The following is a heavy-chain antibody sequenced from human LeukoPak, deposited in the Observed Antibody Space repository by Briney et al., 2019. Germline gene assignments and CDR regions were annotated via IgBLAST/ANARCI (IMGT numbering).Heavy chain of an antibody. J-gene: IGHJ4*02. Sequence: GGSLRLSCAASGFTFSSYSMNWVRQAPGKGLEWVSYISSSSSIIYYTDSVKGRFTISRDNSKNTLYLQMNSLRAEDTAVYYCVRDDDRPDNGLDYWGQGTLVTVSS. V-gene: IGHV3-48*01. CDR2: ISSSSSII. D-gene: IGHD3-22*01. CDR1: GFTFSSYS. CDR3: VRDDDRPDNGLDY.